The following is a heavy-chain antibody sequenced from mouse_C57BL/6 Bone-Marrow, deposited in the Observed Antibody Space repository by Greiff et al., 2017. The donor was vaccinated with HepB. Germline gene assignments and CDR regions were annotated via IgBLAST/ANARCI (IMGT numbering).Heavy chain of an antibody. Sequence: VHVKQSGPELVKPGASVKIPCKASGYTFTDYNMDWVKQSHGKSLEWIGDINPNNGGTIYNQKFKGKATLTVDKSSSTAYMELRSLTSEDTAVYYCARNWVVTRGFAYWGQGTLVTVSA. V-gene: IGHV1-18*01. CDR2: INPNNGGT. CDR3: ARNWVVTRGFAY. J-gene: IGHJ3*01. D-gene: IGHD2-2*01. CDR1: GYTFTDYN.